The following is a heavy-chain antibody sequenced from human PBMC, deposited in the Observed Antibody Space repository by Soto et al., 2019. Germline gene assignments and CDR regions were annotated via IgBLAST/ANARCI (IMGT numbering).Heavy chain of an antibody. J-gene: IGHJ4*02. Sequence: PSETLSLTCTVSGGSISSGDYYWSWIRQPPGKGLEWIGYIYYSGSTYYNPSLKSRVTISVDTSKNQFSLTLTSVTAADTAVYYCARYLPCSGGSCYSGGMDYWGQGTLVTVSS. D-gene: IGHD2-15*01. CDR3: ARYLPCSGGSCYSGGMDY. CDR1: GGSISSGDYY. CDR2: IYYSGST. V-gene: IGHV4-30-4*01.